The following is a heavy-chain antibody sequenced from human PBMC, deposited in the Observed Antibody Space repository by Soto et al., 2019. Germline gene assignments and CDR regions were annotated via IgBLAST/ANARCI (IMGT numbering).Heavy chain of an antibody. J-gene: IGHJ6*02. V-gene: IGHV3-53*01. Sequence: GGSLRLSCAASGFTVSSNYMSWVRQAPGKGLEWVSVIYSGGSTYYADSVKGRFTISRDNSKNTLYLQMNSLRAEDTAVYYCARCPAAAGSPKPFLGYGMDVWGQGTTVTVSS. D-gene: IGHD6-13*01. CDR3: ARCPAAAGSPKPFLGYGMDV. CDR2: IYSGGST. CDR1: GFTVSSNY.